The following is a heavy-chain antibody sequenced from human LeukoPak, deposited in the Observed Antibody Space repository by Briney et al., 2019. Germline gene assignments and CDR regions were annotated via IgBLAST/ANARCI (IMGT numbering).Heavy chain of an antibody. V-gene: IGHV3-30*04. CDR3: ARDRPDSSGSIDY. CDR2: ISYDGSNK. Sequence: GGSLRLSCAASGFTFSSYEMNWVRQAPGKGLEWVAVISYDGSNKYYADSVKGRFTISRDNSKNTLYLQMNSLRAEDTAVYYCARDRPDSSGSIDYWGQGTLVAVSS. D-gene: IGHD3-22*01. CDR1: GFTFSSYE. J-gene: IGHJ4*02.